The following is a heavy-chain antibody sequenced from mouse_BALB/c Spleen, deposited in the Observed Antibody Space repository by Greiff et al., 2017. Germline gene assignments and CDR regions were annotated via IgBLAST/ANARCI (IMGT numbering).Heavy chain of an antibody. V-gene: IGHV14-3*02. CDR2: IDPANGNT. CDR3: ARHYLRGAMDY. D-gene: IGHD1-1*01. J-gene: IGHJ4*01. Sequence: VQLQQSGAELVKPGASVKLSCTASGFNIKDTYMHWVKQRPEQGLEWIGRIDPANGNTKYDPKFQGKATITADTSSNTAYLQLSSLTSEDTAVYYCARHYLRGAMDYWGQGTSVTVSS. CDR1: GFNIKDTY.